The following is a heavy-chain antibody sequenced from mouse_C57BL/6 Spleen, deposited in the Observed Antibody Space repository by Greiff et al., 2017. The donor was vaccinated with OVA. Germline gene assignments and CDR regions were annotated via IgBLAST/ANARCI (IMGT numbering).Heavy chain of an antibody. J-gene: IGHJ1*03. CDR1: GFTFSDYG. CDR2: ISSGSSTI. CDR3: ARKVSNYYGSSPWYFDV. Sequence: DVKLQESGGGLVKPGGSLKLSCAASGFTFSDYGMHWVRQAPEKGLEWVAYISSGSSTIYYADTVKGRFTISRDNAKNTLFLQMTSLRSEDTAMYYCARKVSNYYGSSPWYFDVWGTGTTVTVSS. V-gene: IGHV5-17*01. D-gene: IGHD1-1*01.